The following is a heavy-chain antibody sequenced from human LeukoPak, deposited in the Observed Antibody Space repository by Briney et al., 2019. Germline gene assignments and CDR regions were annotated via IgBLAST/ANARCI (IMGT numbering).Heavy chain of an antibody. CDR2: ISSNGGST. CDR3: VKDDKVGYSYGYPRRYYFDY. CDR1: GFTFSSYA. D-gene: IGHD5-18*01. V-gene: IGHV3-64D*09. J-gene: IGHJ4*02. Sequence: GGSLRLSCSASGFTFSSYAMHWVRQAPGKGLEYVSAISSNGGSTYYADSVKGRFTISRDNSKNTLYLQMSSLRAEDTAVYYCVKDDKVGYSYGYPRRYYFDYWGQGTLVTVPS.